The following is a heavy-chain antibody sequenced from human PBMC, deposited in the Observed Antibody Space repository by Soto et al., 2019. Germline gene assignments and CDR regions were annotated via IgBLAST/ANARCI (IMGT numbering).Heavy chain of an antibody. J-gene: IGHJ4*02. CDR1: GFTFSDYY. CDR2: ISSSGSTI. Sequence: QVQLVESGGGLVKPGGSLRLSCAASGFTFSDYYMSWIRQAPGKGLEWVSYISSSGSTIYYADSVNGGFTISRDNAKNSMYIQMTSLSAVDTAVNSWARVPGGGYRDYWGRGALVSVSS. D-gene: IGHD1-26*01. CDR3: ARVPGGGYRDY. V-gene: IGHV3-11*01.